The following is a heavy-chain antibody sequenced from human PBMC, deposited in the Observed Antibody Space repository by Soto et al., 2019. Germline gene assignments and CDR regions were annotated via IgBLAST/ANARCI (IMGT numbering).Heavy chain of an antibody. J-gene: IGHJ6*02. V-gene: IGHV4-34*01. CDR1: GGSFSGYH. Sequence: PSETLSLTCAVYGGSFSGYHWSWIRQPPGKGLEWIGEINHSGSTNYNPSLKSRVTISVDTSKNQFSLKLSSVTAADTAVYYCARGDIVVVVAATRQTYYYYYGMDVWGQGTTVTVSS. CDR2: INHSGST. CDR3: ARGDIVVVVAATRQTYYYYYGMDV. D-gene: IGHD2-15*01.